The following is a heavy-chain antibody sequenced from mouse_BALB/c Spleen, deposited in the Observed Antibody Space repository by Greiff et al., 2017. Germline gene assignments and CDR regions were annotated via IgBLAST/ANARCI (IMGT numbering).Heavy chain of an antibody. J-gene: IGHJ4*01. V-gene: IGHV1-54*01. CDR2: INPGSGGT. D-gene: IGHD1-1*01. Sequence: QVHVKQSGAELVRPGTSVKVSCKASGYAFTNYLIEWVKQRPGQGLEWIGVINPGSGGTNYNEKFKGKATLTADKSSSTAYMQLSSLTSDDSAVYFCARGDYYGSSYYAMDYWGQGTSVTVSS. CDR3: ARGDYYGSSYYAMDY. CDR1: GYAFTNYL.